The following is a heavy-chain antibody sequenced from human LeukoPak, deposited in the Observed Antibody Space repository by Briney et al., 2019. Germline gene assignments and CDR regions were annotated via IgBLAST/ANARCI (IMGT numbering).Heavy chain of an antibody. Sequence: GASVKVSCKVSGYTLTELSMHWVRQAPGKGLEWMGGFDPEDGETIYAQKFQGRVTMTEDTSTDTAYMELSSLRSEDTAVYYCATGYSSGWLRFDAFDIWGQGTMVTVSS. CDR2: FDPEDGET. CDR1: GYTLTELS. J-gene: IGHJ3*02. CDR3: ATGYSSGWLRFDAFDI. V-gene: IGHV1-24*01. D-gene: IGHD6-19*01.